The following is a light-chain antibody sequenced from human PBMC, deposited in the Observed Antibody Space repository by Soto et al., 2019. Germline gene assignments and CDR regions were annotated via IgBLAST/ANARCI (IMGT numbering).Light chain of an antibody. J-gene: IGKJ3*01. V-gene: IGKV3-20*01. CDR3: QHYGSSPPFT. CDR2: AAS. Sequence: EVVLTQSPGTLSLSPGERATLSCRASQTISSSSLAWYHQKPGQAPRLLIFAASARVTGIPDRFSGSGSGTDFTLTISRLVPEDFAVYYCQHYGSSPPFTFGPGTRVDIK. CDR1: QTISSSS.